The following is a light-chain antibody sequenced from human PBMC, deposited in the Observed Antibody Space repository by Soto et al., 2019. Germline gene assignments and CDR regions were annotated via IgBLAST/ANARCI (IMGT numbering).Light chain of an antibody. J-gene: IGKJ1*01. Sequence: EIVLTQSPSTLSLSPGEIATLSCRASQTINTYLAWYQQRPGQAPRLLIYDASSRATGVPARFSGGGSGTDFTLTSSSLEPDDCATYYCQQDNIYPWTLGQGTKVESK. V-gene: IGKV3-11*01. CDR3: QQDNIYPWT. CDR2: DAS. CDR1: QTINTY.